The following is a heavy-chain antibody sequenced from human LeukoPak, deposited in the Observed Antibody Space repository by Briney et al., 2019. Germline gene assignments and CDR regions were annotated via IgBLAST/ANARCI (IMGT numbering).Heavy chain of an antibody. D-gene: IGHD3-22*01. CDR3: ARDIDSSGYYYEEYFDY. J-gene: IGHJ4*02. V-gene: IGHV4-39*07. CDR2: IYYSGST. Sequence: SETLSLTCTVSGGSISSSSYYWGWIRQPPGKGLEWIGSIYYSGSTYYNPSLKSRVTISVDTSKNQFSLKLSSVTAADTAVYYCARDIDSSGYYYEEYFDYWGQGTLVTVSS. CDR1: GGSISSSSYY.